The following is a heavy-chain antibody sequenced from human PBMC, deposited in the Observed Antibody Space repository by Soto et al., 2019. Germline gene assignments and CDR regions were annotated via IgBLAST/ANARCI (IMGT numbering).Heavy chain of an antibody. V-gene: IGHV3-30-3*01. CDR2: ISFDGDKK. CDR3: VRYCSTTLCNGVATRTFDY. J-gene: IGHJ4*02. D-gene: IGHD5-12*01. CDR1: GFTFTNYA. Sequence: GGSLRLSCAASGFTFTNYAFHWVRQAPGKGLEWLAVISFDGDKKYYADSVKGRFIISRDNFKSTLYLQMNSLRGEDAALYYCVRYCSTTLCNGVATRTFDYWGQGTLVTVSS.